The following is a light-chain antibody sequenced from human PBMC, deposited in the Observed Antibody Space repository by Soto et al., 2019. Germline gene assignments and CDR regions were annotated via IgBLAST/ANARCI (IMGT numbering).Light chain of an antibody. CDR3: GSYTGSITYV. V-gene: IGLV2-14*01. Sequence: QSALTQPASVSGSPGQSITISCTGSSSDVGGYHYVSWYQQYPGKAPKLVISEVSNRPSGVSNRFSGSKSGNTASLTISGLQVEDEAEYYCGSYTGSITYVFGTGTKVTVL. CDR2: EVS. CDR1: SSDVGGYHY. J-gene: IGLJ1*01.